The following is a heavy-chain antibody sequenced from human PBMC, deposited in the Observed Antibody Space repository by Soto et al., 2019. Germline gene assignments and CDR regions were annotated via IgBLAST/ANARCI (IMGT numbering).Heavy chain of an antibody. CDR1: GGTFSSYT. CDR2: IIPILGIA. D-gene: IGHD6-13*01. CDR3: ARWGHYSSRNNWFDP. V-gene: IGHV1-69*02. Sequence: SVKVSCKASGGTFSSYTISWVRQAPGQGLEWMGRIIPILGIANYAQKFQGRVTITADKSTSTAYMELSSLRSEDTAVYYCARWGHYSSRNNWFDPWGQGTLVTVSS. J-gene: IGHJ5*02.